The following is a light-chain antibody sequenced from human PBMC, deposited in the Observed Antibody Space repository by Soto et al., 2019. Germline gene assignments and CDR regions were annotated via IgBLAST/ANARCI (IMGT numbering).Light chain of an antibody. V-gene: IGLV2-14*01. Sequence: QSALTQPASVSGSPGQSITISCTGASSDVGGYNYVSWYQQHPGKAPKLMIYDVNNRPSGVSIRFSGSKSVNTASLTISGLQAEDEADYYCSSYRGSTTVVFGGGTKVTVL. CDR1: SSDVGGYNY. J-gene: IGLJ2*01. CDR3: SSYRGSTTVV. CDR2: DVN.